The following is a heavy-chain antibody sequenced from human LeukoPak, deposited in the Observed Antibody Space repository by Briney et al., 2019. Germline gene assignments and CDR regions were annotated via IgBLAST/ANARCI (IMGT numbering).Heavy chain of an antibody. D-gene: IGHD3-16*01. CDR1: GGSISSGGYY. J-gene: IGHJ3*02. Sequence: SETLSLTCTVSGGSISSGGYYWSWIRQHPGKGLEWIGYIYYSGSTYYNASLKSRVTISVDTSKNQFSLKLSSVTAADTAVYYCARAPGGGRILFAFDIWGQGTMVTVSS. V-gene: IGHV4-31*03. CDR2: IYYSGST. CDR3: ARAPGGGRILFAFDI.